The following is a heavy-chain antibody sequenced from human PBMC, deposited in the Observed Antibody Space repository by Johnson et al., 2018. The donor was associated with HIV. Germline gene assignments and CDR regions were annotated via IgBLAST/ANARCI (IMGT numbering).Heavy chain of an antibody. D-gene: IGHD1-26*01. CDR2: ISYDGSNK. J-gene: IGHJ3*02. CDR1: GFTFDDYA. V-gene: IGHV3-30-3*01. Sequence: QVQLVESGGGLVQPGRSLRLSCAASGFTFDDYAMHWVRQAPGKGLEWVAFISYDGSNKYYADSVKGRFTISRDNSKNTLYLQMNSLRAEDTAVFYCARTSEWATYQDAFDIWGQGTMVSVSS. CDR3: ARTSEWATYQDAFDI.